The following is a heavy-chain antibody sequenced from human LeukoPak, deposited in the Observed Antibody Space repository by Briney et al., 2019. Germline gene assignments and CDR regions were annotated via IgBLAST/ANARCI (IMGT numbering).Heavy chain of an antibody. CDR1: GGTFSSYA. CDR3: ARDPIDDILTGYFPSEGFDY. V-gene: IGHV1-69*05. D-gene: IGHD3-9*01. Sequence: ASVKVSCKASGGTFSSYAISWVRQAPGRGLGWMGRIIPIFGTANYAQKFQGRVTITTDESTSTAYMELSSLRSEDTAVYYCARDPIDDILTGYFPSEGFDYWGQGTLVTVSS. CDR2: IIPIFGTA. J-gene: IGHJ4*02.